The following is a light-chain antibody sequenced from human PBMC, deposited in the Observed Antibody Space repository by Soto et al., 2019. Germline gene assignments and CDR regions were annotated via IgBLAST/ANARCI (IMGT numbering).Light chain of an antibody. J-gene: IGKJ4*01. CDR2: DAS. Sequence: ALPLTQSPSSLSASEGDRVTITCRASQAISSDLVWYQQTPGKGPKLLIYDASTLESGVPSRFSGSGSGTEFTLTISSLQPEDFVTYFCQQFNSYPLTFGGGTTLEIK. V-gene: IGKV1-13*02. CDR3: QQFNSYPLT. CDR1: QAISSD.